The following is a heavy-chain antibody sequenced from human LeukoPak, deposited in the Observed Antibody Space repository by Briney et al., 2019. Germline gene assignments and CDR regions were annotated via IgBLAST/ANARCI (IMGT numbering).Heavy chain of an antibody. D-gene: IGHD3-10*01. CDR3: ARATGLLWFGESSWWFDP. J-gene: IGHJ5*02. CDR1: DVSISTYY. CDR2: IYTSGST. Sequence: SETLSLTCTVSDVSISTYYWSWIRQPAGKGLEWIGRIYTSGSTNYNPSLKSRVTMSVDTSKNQFSLKLSSVTAADTAVYYCARATGLLWFGESSWWFDPWGQGTLVTVSS. V-gene: IGHV4-4*07.